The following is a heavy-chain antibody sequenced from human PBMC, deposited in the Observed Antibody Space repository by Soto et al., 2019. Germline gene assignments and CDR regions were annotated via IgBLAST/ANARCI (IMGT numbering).Heavy chain of an antibody. CDR3: ANRAMVRDSLFNYYMDV. CDR2: ISGSGGST. Sequence: GGSLRLSCAASGFTFSSYAMSWVRQAPGKGLEWVSAISGSGGSTYYADSVKGRFTISRDNSKNTLYLQMNSLRAEDTAVYYCANRAMVRDSLFNYYMDVWGKGTTVTVSS. V-gene: IGHV3-23*01. CDR1: GFTFSSYA. D-gene: IGHD3-10*01. J-gene: IGHJ6*03.